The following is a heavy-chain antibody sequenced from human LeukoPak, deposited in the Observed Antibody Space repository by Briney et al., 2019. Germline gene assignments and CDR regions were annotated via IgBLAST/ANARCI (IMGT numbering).Heavy chain of an antibody. CDR3: ARGSGLFDP. V-gene: IGHV4-59*08. CDR1: GGSISSYY. D-gene: IGHD3-10*01. Sequence: SETLPLTCTVSGGSISSYYWSWIRQPPGKGLEWIGYIYYSGSTNYNPSLKSRVTISVDTSKNQFSLKLSSVTAADTAVYYCARGSGLFDPWGQGTLVTVSS. CDR2: IYYSGST. J-gene: IGHJ5*02.